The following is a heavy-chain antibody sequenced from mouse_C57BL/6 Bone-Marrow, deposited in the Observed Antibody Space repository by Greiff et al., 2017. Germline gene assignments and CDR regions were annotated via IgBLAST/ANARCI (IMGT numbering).Heavy chain of an antibody. CDR3: TGDHYGSSY. D-gene: IGHD1-1*01. V-gene: IGHV1-15*01. J-gene: IGHJ2*01. CDR1: GYTFTDYE. Sequence: VQLKESGAELVRPGASVTLSCTASGYTFTDYEMHWVKQTPVHGLEWIGAIDPETGGTAYNQKFKGKAILTADKSSSTAYMELSSLTSEDSAVYYCTGDHYGSSYWGQGTTLTVSS. CDR2: IDPETGGT.